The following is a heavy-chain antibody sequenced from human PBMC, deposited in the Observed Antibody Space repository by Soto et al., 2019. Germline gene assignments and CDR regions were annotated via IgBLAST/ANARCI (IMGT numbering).Heavy chain of an antibody. V-gene: IGHV4-34*01. D-gene: IGHD1-1*01. CDR1: GGSFSGYQ. Sequence: KTSETLSLTCGVYGGSFSGYQWNWIRQSPGQGLEWIGEINHSGTTKYNPSLESRINLSVDTSKKQFSLKMFSVTAADTAIYYCARGWRFDPWGPGTQLTVSS. J-gene: IGHJ5*02. CDR3: ARGWRFDP. CDR2: INHSGTT.